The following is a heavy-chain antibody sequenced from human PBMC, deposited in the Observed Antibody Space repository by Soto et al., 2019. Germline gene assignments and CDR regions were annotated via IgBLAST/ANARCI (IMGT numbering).Heavy chain of an antibody. Sequence: QPGGSLRLSCVASGFTFSRHGMHWVRQAPGKGLEWVAVIWYDGNNKYYADSVKGRFTVSRDNSKNTLYLQMNSLRAEDSAVYYCARDYSSNWYYFDYWGQGSLVTVSS. CDR1: GFTFSRHG. V-gene: IGHV3-33*01. CDR3: ARDYSSNWYYFDY. J-gene: IGHJ4*02. CDR2: IWYDGNNK. D-gene: IGHD6-13*01.